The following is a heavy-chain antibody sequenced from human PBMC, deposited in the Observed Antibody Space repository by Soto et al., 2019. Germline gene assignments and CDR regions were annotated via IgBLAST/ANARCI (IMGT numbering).Heavy chain of an antibody. J-gene: IGHJ6*02. CDR1: GYTFIGYY. CDR2: INPNSGGT. D-gene: IGHD2-2*02. V-gene: IGHV1-2*02. Sequence: GASVKVSCKASGYTFIGYYIHWVRQAPGQGLEWMGWINPNSGGTNYAQKFQGRVTVTRDTPTSTAYMELSRLTSDDTAVYYCARSLTEGYCTITGCYTRPLYGMDVWGQGTTVTVSS. CDR3: ARSLTEGYCTITGCYTRPLYGMDV.